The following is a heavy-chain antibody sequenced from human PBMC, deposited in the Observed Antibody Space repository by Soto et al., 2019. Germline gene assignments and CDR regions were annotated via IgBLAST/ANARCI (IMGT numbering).Heavy chain of an antibody. CDR2: ISYDGSNK. J-gene: IGHJ5*02. CDR1: GFTFSSYA. CDR3: ARDGCLRSGGSCYSVRLDP. V-gene: IGHV3-30-3*01. Sequence: GGSLRLSCAASGFTFSSYAMHWVRQAPGKGLEWVAVISYDGSNKYYADSVKGRFTISRDNSKNTLYLQMNSLRAEDTAVYYCARDGCLRSGGSCYSVRLDPWGQGTLVTVSS. D-gene: IGHD2-15*01.